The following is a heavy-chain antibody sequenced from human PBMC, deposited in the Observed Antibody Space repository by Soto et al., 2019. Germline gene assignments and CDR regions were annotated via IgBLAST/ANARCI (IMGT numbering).Heavy chain of an antibody. CDR2: IIPIFGTA. J-gene: IGHJ4*02. D-gene: IGHD3-22*01. CDR1: GGTFSSYA. Sequence: ASVKVSCKASGGTFSSYAISWVRQAPGQGLEWMGGIIPIFGTANYAQKFQGRVTITADKSTSTAYMELSSLRSGDTAVYYCATGGNVTMIGYWGQGTLVTVSS. CDR3: ATGGNVTMIGY. V-gene: IGHV1-69*06.